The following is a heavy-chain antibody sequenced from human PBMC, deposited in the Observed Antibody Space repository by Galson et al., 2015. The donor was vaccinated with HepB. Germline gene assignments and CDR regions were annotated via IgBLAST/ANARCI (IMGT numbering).Heavy chain of an antibody. J-gene: IGHJ4*02. CDR3: AKGPHYGGNSRGY. D-gene: IGHD4-23*01. CDR2: ISGSGGST. CDR1: GFTFSSYG. Sequence: SLRLSCAASGFTFSSYGMSWVRQAPGKGLEWVSAISGSGGSTYYADSVKGRFTISRDNSKNTLYLQMNSLRAEDTAVYYCAKGPHYGGNSRGYWGQGTLVTVSS. V-gene: IGHV3-23*01.